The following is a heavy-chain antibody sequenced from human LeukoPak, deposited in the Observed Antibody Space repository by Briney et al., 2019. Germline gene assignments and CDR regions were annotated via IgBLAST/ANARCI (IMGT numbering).Heavy chain of an antibody. CDR1: GFTFDDYA. J-gene: IGHJ2*01. D-gene: IGHD3-22*01. V-gene: IGHV3-9*01. CDR2: ISWNSGSI. Sequence: GGSLRLSCAASGFTFDDYAMHWVRQAPGKGLEWVSGISWNSGSIGYADSVKGRFTISRDNAKNSLYLQMNSLRAEDTALYHCAKGGYYDSSGPFDLWGRGTLVTVSS. CDR3: AKGGYYDSSGPFDL.